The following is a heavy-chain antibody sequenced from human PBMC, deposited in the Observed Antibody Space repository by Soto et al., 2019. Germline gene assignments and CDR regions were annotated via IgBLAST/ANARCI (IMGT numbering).Heavy chain of an antibody. CDR2: IRSKLAGGTM. CDR3: TRDRVRPDF. V-gene: IGHV3-49*03. J-gene: IGHJ4*02. Sequence: EVQLVESGGGLVQPGRSLRLSCTASGFTFGDYSMTWFRRTPGKGLEWVGFIRSKLAGGTMEYAASVRGRFTISRDDSKSIAYLQMDSLKTEDTAVYYCTRDRVRPDFWGQGTLVTVSS. D-gene: IGHD3-10*01. CDR1: GFTFGDYS.